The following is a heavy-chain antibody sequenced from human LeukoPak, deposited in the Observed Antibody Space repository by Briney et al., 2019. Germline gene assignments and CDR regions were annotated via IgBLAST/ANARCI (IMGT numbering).Heavy chain of an antibody. V-gene: IGHV4-34*01. D-gene: IGHD3-10*01. CDR3: ARHSAGRVFDY. J-gene: IGHJ4*02. CDR2: INHSGST. Sequence: SETLSLTCAVYGGSFSGYYWSWIRQPPGKGLEWIGEINHSGSTNYNPSLKSRVTISVDTSKNQFSLKLNSVTAADTAVYYCARHSAGRVFDYWGQGTLVTVSS. CDR1: GGSFSGYY.